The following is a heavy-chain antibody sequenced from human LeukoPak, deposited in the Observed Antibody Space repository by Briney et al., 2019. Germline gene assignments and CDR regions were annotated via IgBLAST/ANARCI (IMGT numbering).Heavy chain of an antibody. J-gene: IGHJ3*02. CDR2: IYYSGST. CDR3: ARHLIAVAGTGSVFDI. Sequence: PSETLSLTCTVSGGSISSSSYYYWGWIRQPPGKGLEWIGSIYYSGSTYYNPSLRSRVTISVDTSKNQFSLKLSSVTAADTAVYYCARHLIAVAGTGSVFDIWGQGTTVTVSS. CDR1: GGSISSSSYYY. V-gene: IGHV4-39*01. D-gene: IGHD6-19*01.